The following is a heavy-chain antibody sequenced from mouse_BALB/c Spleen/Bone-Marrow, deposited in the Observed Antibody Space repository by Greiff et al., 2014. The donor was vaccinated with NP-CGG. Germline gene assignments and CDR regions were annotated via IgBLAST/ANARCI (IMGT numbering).Heavy chain of an antibody. CDR3: ASPSDGNPFAY. Sequence: QVQLQQPGPQLVRPGASVKISCKASGYSFTSYWMHWVKQRPGQGLEWIGMIDPSDSETRLNQKFKDKATLTVDKSSSTAYMQLSRPTSEDSAVYYCASPSDGNPFAYWGQGTLVTVSA. V-gene: IGHV1S127*01. CDR1: GYSFTSYW. CDR2: IDPSDSET. J-gene: IGHJ3*01. D-gene: IGHD2-1*01.